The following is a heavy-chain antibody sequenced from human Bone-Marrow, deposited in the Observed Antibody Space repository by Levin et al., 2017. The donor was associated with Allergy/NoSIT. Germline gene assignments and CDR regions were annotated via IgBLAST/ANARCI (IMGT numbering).Heavy chain of an antibody. CDR1: GYSISSGYY. Sequence: PSETLSLTCTVSGYSISSGYYWGWIRQPPGKGLEWIGIIYNSGSSYYDPSLKSRVAISVDASKNQFSLKLTSVTAADTAVYYCAREGTPQSWDYWGQGTLVSVSS. CDR2: IYNSGSS. J-gene: IGHJ4*02. D-gene: IGHD1-14*01. V-gene: IGHV4-38-2*02. CDR3: AREGTPQSWDY.